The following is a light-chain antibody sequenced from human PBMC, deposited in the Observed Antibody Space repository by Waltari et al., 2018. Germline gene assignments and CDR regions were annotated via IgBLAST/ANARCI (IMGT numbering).Light chain of an antibody. J-gene: IGLJ1*01. CDR1: SSDLGGYNF. CDR3: SSYAGTKNPYV. Sequence: QSALTQPPSASGSAGQSVTISCPGTSSDLGGYNFFSWYQQHPGKVPKLIISEVNKRPSGVPDRFSGSKSGNTASLTVSGLQAEDEADYYCSSYAGTKNPYVFGTGTKVTVL. CDR2: EVN. V-gene: IGLV2-8*01.